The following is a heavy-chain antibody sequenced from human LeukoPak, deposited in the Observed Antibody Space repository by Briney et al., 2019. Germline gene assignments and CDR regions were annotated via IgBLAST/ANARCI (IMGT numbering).Heavy chain of an antibody. CDR2: ISSNGGST. Sequence: PGGSLRLSCSASGFTFSSYAMHWVRQAPGKGLEYVSAISSNGGSTYYADSVKGRFTISIDNSKNTLYLQMSRLRAEDTAVYYCVKGLDYVSPNYFDYWGQGTLVTVSS. J-gene: IGHJ4*02. D-gene: IGHD3-16*01. CDR3: VKGLDYVSPNYFDY. V-gene: IGHV3-64D*09. CDR1: GFTFSSYA.